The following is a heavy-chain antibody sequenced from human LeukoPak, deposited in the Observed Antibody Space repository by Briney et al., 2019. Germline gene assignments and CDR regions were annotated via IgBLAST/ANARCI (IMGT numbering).Heavy chain of an antibody. CDR3: ASLGYCSGGSCYTPDSRV. Sequence: QTSETLSLTCTVSGGSISSSSYYWGWIRQPPGKGLEWIGSIYYSGSTYYNPSLKSRVTISVDTSKNQFSLKLSSVTAADTAVYYCASLGYCSGGSCYTPDSRVWGQGTLVTVSS. D-gene: IGHD2-15*01. CDR1: GGSISSSSYY. V-gene: IGHV4-39*01. J-gene: IGHJ4*02. CDR2: IYYSGST.